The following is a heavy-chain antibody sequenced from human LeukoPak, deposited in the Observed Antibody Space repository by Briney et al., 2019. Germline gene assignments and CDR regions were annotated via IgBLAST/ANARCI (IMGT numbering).Heavy chain of an antibody. V-gene: IGHV3-74*01. CDR2: INSDGSIT. Sequence: GGSLRLSCAASGFTFSIYWMYWVRHAPGKGLVWVSRINSDGSITSYADSVKGRFTISRDNAKNTLYLQMNSLRAEDTAVYYCAGSGWETHFDHWGQGTLVTVSS. CDR1: GFTFSIYW. D-gene: IGHD6-19*01. J-gene: IGHJ4*02. CDR3: AGSGWETHFDH.